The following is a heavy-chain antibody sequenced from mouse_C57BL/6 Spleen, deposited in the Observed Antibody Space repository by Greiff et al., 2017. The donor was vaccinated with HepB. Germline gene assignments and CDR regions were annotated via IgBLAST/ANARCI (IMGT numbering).Heavy chain of an antibody. Sequence: QVQLQQPGAELVMPGASVKLSCKASGYTFTSYWMHWVKQRPGQGLEWIGEIYPSDSYTNYNQKFKGKSTLTVDKSSSTAYMQLSSLTSEDSAVYYCARRGDYDGNYFDYWGQGTTLTVSS. D-gene: IGHD2-4*01. CDR1: GYTFTSYW. CDR3: ARRGDYDGNYFDY. J-gene: IGHJ2*01. V-gene: IGHV1-69*01. CDR2: IYPSDSYT.